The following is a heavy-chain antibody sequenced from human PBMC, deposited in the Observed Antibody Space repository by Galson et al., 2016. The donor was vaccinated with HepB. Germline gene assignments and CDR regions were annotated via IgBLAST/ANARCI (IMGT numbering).Heavy chain of an antibody. J-gene: IGHJ2*01. CDR2: MSDSGGST. CDR3: ASLRFKGFDL. V-gene: IGHV3-23*01. Sequence: SLRLSCAASGLTQSNSAMSWVRQAPGKGLEWVSAMSDSGGSTYYADSVKGRFTISRDNSKNTLYLQMNSLRAEDTAVYYCASLRFKGFDLWGRGTLVTVSS. D-gene: IGHD3-3*01. CDR1: GLTQSNSA.